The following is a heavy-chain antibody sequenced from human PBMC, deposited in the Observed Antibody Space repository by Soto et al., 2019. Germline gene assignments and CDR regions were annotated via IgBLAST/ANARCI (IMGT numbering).Heavy chain of an antibody. V-gene: IGHV1-24*01. CDR3: EAGYTANMYYGMDV. CDR1: GYTLTELS. CDR2: FDPEDGET. Sequence: SVKVSCKVSGYTLTELSMHWVRQAPGKGLEWMGGFDPEDGETIYAQKFQERVTMTGDTSTSTAYMELSSLRSEDTAVYYCEAGYTANMYYGMDVWGQGTTVTVSS. J-gene: IGHJ6*02. D-gene: IGHD5-18*01.